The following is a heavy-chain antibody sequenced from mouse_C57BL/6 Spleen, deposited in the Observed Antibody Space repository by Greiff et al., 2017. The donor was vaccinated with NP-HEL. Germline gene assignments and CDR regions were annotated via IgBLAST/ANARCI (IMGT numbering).Heavy chain of an antibody. D-gene: IGHD1-3*01. V-gene: IGHV1-22*01. CDR3: ASGNNPAWFAY. CDR2: INPNNGGT. CDR1: GYTFTDYN. J-gene: IGHJ3*01. Sequence: EVQLQQSGPELVKPGASVKMSCKASGYTFTDYNMHWVKQSHGKSLEWIGYINPNNGGTSYNQKCKGKATLTVNKSSSTAYMELRSLTSEDSAVYYCASGNNPAWFAYWGQGTLVTVSA.